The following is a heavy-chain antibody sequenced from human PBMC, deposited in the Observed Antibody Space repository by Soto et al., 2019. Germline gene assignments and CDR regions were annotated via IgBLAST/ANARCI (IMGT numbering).Heavy chain of an antibody. V-gene: IGHV3-21*01. CDR2: ISGSGSHI. D-gene: IGHD1-26*01. Sequence: VGSLRLSCAASAFTFSSYGMNWVRQAPGKGLEWVSCISGSGSHIYYADSVKGRFTISRDNAKNSVYLQMTTLRAEDTAVYYCARGKDSGSFDYWGQGTLVTVSS. CDR1: AFTFSSYG. J-gene: IGHJ4*02. CDR3: ARGKDSGSFDY.